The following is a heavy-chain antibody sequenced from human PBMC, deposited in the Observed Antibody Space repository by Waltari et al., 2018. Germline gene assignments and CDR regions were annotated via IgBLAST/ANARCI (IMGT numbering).Heavy chain of an antibody. D-gene: IGHD3-22*01. Sequence: HVQLQESGPGLVTPSEPLSLTCTVSGAFVGDELWTWIRQAPGKGLAWIAYLRNTGGANCTPLLESRDTVSADATNKHFSLRLTSETASDTAMYYCARLPRQYYDSLGWGFFDQWGPGILVTVSS. CDR1: GAFVGDEL. CDR3: ARLPRQYYDSLGWGFFDQ. J-gene: IGHJ4*02. V-gene: IGHV4-59*08. CDR2: LRNTGGA.